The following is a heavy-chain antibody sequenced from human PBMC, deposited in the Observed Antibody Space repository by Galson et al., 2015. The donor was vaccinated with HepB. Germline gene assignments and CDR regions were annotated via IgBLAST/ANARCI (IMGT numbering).Heavy chain of an antibody. CDR1: GDSVSSNSAA. CDR3: ARGRKGSSGWYPSVYAEVTLDY. Sequence: CAISGDSVSSNSAAWNWIRQSPSRGLEWLGRTYYRSKWYNDYAVSVKSRITINPDTSKNQFSLQLNSVTPEDTAVYYCARGRKGSSGWYPSVYAEVTLDYWGQGTLVTVSS. D-gene: IGHD6-19*01. V-gene: IGHV6-1*01. J-gene: IGHJ4*02. CDR2: TYYRSKWYN.